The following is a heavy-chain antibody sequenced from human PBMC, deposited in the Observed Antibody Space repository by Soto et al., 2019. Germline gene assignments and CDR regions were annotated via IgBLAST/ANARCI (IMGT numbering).Heavy chain of an antibody. CDR2: ISGGGDTT. Sequence: EVQLLESGGGLVQPGGSLRLSCAASGFTFNNYAMTWVRQAPGKGLEWVSAISGGGDTTSYADSVKGRFTVSRDGSKNPRYLQMSSLTAEDTALYYCAKGRGGSGSLTPRVDFWGQGTLVTVSS. CDR1: GFTFNNYA. V-gene: IGHV3-23*01. J-gene: IGHJ4*02. D-gene: IGHD3-10*01. CDR3: AKGRGGSGSLTPRVDF.